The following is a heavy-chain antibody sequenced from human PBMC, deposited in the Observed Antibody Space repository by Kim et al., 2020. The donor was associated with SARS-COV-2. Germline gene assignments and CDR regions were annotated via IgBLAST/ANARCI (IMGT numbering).Heavy chain of an antibody. CDR3: ARGGISTVITV. D-gene: IGHD4-17*01. CDR1: GGSISSYY. Sequence: SETLSLTCSVSGGSISSYYWTWIRQPAGKGLEWIGRMYSTGNSNYNPSLKSRVTMSVDTSTNQFSLKLSSVTAADTAIYYCARGGISTVITVWGQGTLVT. CDR2: MYSTGNS. V-gene: IGHV4-4*07. J-gene: IGHJ4*02.